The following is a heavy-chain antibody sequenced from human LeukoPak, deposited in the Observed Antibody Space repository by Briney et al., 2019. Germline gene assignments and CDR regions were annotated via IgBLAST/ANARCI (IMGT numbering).Heavy chain of an antibody. CDR3: EKTAYDMAFDI. CDR2: IYYSGRT. CDR1: VGSISSYY. D-gene: IGHD3-9*01. J-gene: IGHJ3*02. Sequence: KPSDTLSLTCTVSVGSISSYYWNWIRQPPGKGLEWIVYIYYSGRTNYNPSLKSRVTISVDTSKNQFSLKLSFVTAADTAFFFKEKTAYDMAFDIWGQGTMVTVSS. V-gene: IGHV4-59*08.